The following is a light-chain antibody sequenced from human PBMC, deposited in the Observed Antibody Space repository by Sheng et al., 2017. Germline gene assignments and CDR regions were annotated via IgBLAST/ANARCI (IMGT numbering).Light chain of an antibody. CDR3: QQYNNWPTWT. Sequence: EIVMTQSPATLSVSPGERATLSCRASQSVSSNLAWYQQKPGQAPXLLIYGASTRTTGIPARFXGSGSGTEFTLTISSLQSEDFAVYYCQQYNNWPTWTFGQGTKVEIK. V-gene: IGKV3-15*01. J-gene: IGKJ1*01. CDR2: GAS. CDR1: QSVSSN.